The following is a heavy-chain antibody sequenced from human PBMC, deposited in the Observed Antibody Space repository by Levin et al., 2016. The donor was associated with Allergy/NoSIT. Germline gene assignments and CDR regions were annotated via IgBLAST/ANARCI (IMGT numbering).Heavy chain of an antibody. D-gene: IGHD3-22*01. V-gene: IGHV1-18*01. CDR3: ARGGYYDSSGYYYVNFDY. CDR2: ISAYNGNT. J-gene: IGHJ4*02. Sequence: WVRQAPGQGLEWMGWISAYNGNTNYAQKLQGRVTMTTDTSTSTAYMELRSLRSDDTAVYYCARGGYYDSSGYYYVNFDYWGQGTLVTVSS.